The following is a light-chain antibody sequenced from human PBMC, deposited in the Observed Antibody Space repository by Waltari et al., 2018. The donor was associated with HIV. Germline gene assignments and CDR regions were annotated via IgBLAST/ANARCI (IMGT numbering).Light chain of an antibody. CDR1: SSNIGAGYD. CDR2: GTS. V-gene: IGLV1-40*01. J-gene: IGLJ3*02. Sequence: QSVLTQPPSVSGAPGQRVTISCTGSSSNIGAGYDVHWYQQLPGTAPKLLIYGTSNRPSGVPDRFSGSKPGTSASLAITGLQAEDEADYYCQSYDSSLSGWVFGGGTKLTVL. CDR3: QSYDSSLSGWV.